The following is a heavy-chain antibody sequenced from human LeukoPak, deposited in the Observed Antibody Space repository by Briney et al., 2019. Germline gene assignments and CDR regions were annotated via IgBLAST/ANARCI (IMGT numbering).Heavy chain of an antibody. CDR3: ARHHAAVAEDEVKNYYYYYMDV. CDR2: IYPGDSDT. V-gene: IGHV5-51*01. Sequence: PGESLKISCKGSGYNFTNDWIGWVRQMPGKGLEWMGIIYPGDSDTRYSPSFQGQVTISADKSISTAYLQWSSLKASDTAMYYCARHHAAVAEDEVKNYYYYYMDVWGKGTTVTVSS. J-gene: IGHJ6*03. CDR1: GYNFTNDW. D-gene: IGHD6-19*01.